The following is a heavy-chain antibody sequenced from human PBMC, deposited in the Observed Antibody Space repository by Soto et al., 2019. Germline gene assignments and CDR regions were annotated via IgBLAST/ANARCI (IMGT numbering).Heavy chain of an antibody. CDR2: ISAYNGNT. J-gene: IGHJ5*01. CDR1: GYTFTSYG. D-gene: IGHD3-10*01. CDR3: TRAYGAETFDF. Sequence: ASVKVSCKASGYTFTSYGISWVRQAPGQGLEWMGWISAYNGNTSYAQKLQGRVTMTTDTSTSTAYMELSSLRSDDTATYYCTRAYGAETFDFWGQGTRVTVSS. V-gene: IGHV1-18*04.